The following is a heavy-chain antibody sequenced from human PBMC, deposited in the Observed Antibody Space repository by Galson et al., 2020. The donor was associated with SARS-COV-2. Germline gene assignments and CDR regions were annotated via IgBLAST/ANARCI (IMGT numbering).Heavy chain of an antibody. D-gene: IGHD5-18*01. CDR3: ARENTDANFYDAFDI. CDR1: GGSLSSGSFY. J-gene: IGHJ3*02. V-gene: IGHV4-61*02. Sequence: SETLSLTCNVSGGSLSSGSFYWNWIRQSADKGLEWIGRIYFRGNTDYNPSLKSRVTMSIDTSKNQFSLRLSSVTAADTAVYFCARENTDANFYDAFDIWGQGTKVTVSS. CDR2: IYFRGNT.